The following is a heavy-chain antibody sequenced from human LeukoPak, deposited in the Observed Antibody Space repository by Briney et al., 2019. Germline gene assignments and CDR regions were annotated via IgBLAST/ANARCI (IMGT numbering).Heavy chain of an antibody. CDR2: ISHDGSNK. J-gene: IGHJ4*02. V-gene: IGHV3-30*04. D-gene: IGHD3-22*01. Sequence: PGGSLRLSCAASGFTFSNYAMHWVRQAPGKGLEWVAIISHDGSNKHYADSVKGRFTISRDNSKNTLYLQMNSLRAEDTAVYYCAKASAMIVVVSKHFDYWGQGTLVTVSS. CDR1: GFTFSNYA. CDR3: AKASAMIVVVSKHFDY.